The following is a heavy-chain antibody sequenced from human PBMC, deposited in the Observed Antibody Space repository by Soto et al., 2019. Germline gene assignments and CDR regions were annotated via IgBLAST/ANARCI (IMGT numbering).Heavy chain of an antibody. CDR2: IIPILGIA. CDR3: ASLAAAAKRYYYYGMDV. V-gene: IGHV1-69*04. Sequence: SVKVSCKASGYTFTRSGISWVRQAPGQGLEWMGRIIPILGIANYAQKFQGRVTITADKSTSTAYMELSSLRSEDTAVYYCASLAAAAKRYYYYGMDVWGQGTTVTVSS. CDR1: GYTFTRSG. D-gene: IGHD6-13*01. J-gene: IGHJ6*02.